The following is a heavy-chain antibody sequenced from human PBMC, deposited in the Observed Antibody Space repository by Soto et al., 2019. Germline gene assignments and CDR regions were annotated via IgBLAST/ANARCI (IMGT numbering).Heavy chain of an antibody. CDR2: ISAYNGNT. Sequence: ASVKVSCKASGYTFTSYGISWVRQAPGQGLEWMGWISAYNGNTNYAQKLQGRVTMTTDTSTSTAYMELRSLRSDDTAVYYCARAGYYYDSSGPGRGRPYYYYYGMDVWGQGNTVTVSS. CDR1: GYTFTSYG. J-gene: IGHJ6*02. CDR3: ARAGYYYDSSGPGRGRPYYYYYGMDV. D-gene: IGHD3-22*01. V-gene: IGHV1-18*01.